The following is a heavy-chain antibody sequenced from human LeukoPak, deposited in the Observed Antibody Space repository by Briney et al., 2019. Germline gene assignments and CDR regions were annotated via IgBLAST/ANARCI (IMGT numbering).Heavy chain of an antibody. Sequence: ASVKVSCKASGYTFTGYYMHWVRQAPGQGLEWMGWINPNSGGTNYAQKFQGRVTMTRDTSISTAYMELSRLRSDDTAVYYCAREHQDDILTYHDYYYGMDVWGQGTTVTVSS. V-gene: IGHV1-2*02. D-gene: IGHD3-9*01. J-gene: IGHJ6*02. CDR2: INPNSGGT. CDR1: GYTFTGYY. CDR3: AREHQDDILTYHDYYYGMDV.